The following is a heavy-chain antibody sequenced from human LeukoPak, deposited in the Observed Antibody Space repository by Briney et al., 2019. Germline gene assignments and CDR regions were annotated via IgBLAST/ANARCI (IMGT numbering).Heavy chain of an antibody. CDR3: ARRLAATVVNDAFDI. Sequence: SETLSLTCTVSGFSISSDYYWGWIRQPPGKGLEWIGTLYHSGSTYYNPSLKSRVTISVDTSKSQFSLKLTSVTAADTAVYYCARRLAATVVNDAFDIWGQGTMVTVSS. V-gene: IGHV4-38-2*02. D-gene: IGHD6-13*01. CDR1: GFSISSDYY. CDR2: LYHSGST. J-gene: IGHJ3*02.